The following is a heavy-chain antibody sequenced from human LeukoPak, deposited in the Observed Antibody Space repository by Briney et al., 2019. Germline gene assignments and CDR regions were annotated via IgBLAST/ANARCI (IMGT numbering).Heavy chain of an antibody. D-gene: IGHD5-24*01. Sequence: GGSLRLSCAASGFTFSSYWMSWVRQAPGKGLEWVANIKQDGSEKYYVDSVKGRFTISRDNSKNTLYLQMNSLRAEDTAVYYCARSSRDGYNPDYWGQGTLVTVSS. J-gene: IGHJ4*02. CDR1: GFTFSSYW. CDR3: ARSSRDGYNPDY. CDR2: IKQDGSEK. V-gene: IGHV3-7*01.